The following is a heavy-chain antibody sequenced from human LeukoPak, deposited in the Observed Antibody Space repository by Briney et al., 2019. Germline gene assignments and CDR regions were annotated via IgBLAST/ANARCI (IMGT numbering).Heavy chain of an antibody. CDR1: GDSISSGSYY. J-gene: IGHJ4*02. CDR3: ARDAWFGAGRTFAY. V-gene: IGHV4-61*02. CDR2: IYPSGST. Sequence: SETLSLTCSVSGDSISSGSYYWSWIRQPAGKGLEWIGRIYPSGSTNYIPSLKSRLTISVDTSKNQFSLRLSSVTAADTAVYYCARDAWFGAGRTFAYWGQGTLVTVSS. D-gene: IGHD3-10*01.